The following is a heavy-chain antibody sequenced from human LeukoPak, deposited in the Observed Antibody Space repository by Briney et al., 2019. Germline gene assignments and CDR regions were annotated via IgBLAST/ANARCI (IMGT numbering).Heavy chain of an antibody. V-gene: IGHV4-59*08. CDR3: ARGGDSGYDYLDY. J-gene: IGHJ4*02. Sequence: SETLSLTCTVSGGSISSYYWSWIRQPPGKGLEWIGYIYYSGSANYNPSLKSRVTISVDTSKNQFSLKLSSVTAADTAVYYCARGGDSGYDYLDYWGQGTLVTVSS. CDR1: GGSISSYY. CDR2: IYYSGSA. D-gene: IGHD5-12*01.